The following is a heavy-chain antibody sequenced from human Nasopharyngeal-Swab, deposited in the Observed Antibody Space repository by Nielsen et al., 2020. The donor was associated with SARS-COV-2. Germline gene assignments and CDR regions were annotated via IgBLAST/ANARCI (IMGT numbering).Heavy chain of an antibody. D-gene: IGHD6-13*01. CDR1: GGSISSGSYY. J-gene: IGHJ4*02. Sequence: SETLSLTCTVSGGSISSGSYYWSWIRQPAGKGLEWIGRIYTSGSTNYNPSLKSRVTISVDTSKNQFSLKLSSVTAADTAVYYCARGRGDSSSWYGDYWGQGTLVTVSS. V-gene: IGHV4-61*02. CDR2: IYTSGST. CDR3: ARGRGDSSSWYGDY.